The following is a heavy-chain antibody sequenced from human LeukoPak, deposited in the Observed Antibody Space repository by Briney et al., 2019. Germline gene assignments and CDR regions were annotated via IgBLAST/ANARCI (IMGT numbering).Heavy chain of an antibody. CDR1: GFTVSSNY. Sequence: GGSLRLSCAASGFTVSSNYMNWVRQAPGKGLEWVSVIYSGGSTYYADSVKGRFTISRDKSKNTVYLQMNTLRGEDTAVYYCATGNGSYGGFDYWGQGTLVTVSS. CDR3: ATGNGSYGGFDY. D-gene: IGHD1-26*01. V-gene: IGHV3-53*01. CDR2: IYSGGST. J-gene: IGHJ4*02.